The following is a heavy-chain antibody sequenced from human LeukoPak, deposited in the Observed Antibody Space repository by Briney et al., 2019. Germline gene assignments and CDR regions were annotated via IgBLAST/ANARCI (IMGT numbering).Heavy chain of an antibody. D-gene: IGHD6-19*01. CDR1: GYTFTSYA. Sequence: ASVKVSCKASGYTFTSYAMHWVRQAPGQRLEWMGWINAGNGNTKYSQKFQGRVTITRDTSASTAYMELSSLRSEDTAVYYCARDYLAVANRPGCWGQGTLVTVSS. J-gene: IGHJ4*02. CDR2: INAGNGNT. CDR3: ARDYLAVANRPGC. V-gene: IGHV1-3*01.